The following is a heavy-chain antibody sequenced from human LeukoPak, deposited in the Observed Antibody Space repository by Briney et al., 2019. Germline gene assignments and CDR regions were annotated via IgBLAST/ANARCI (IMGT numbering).Heavy chain of an antibody. CDR1: GDSISSYY. Sequence: PSETLSLTCTVSGDSISSYYWNWIRQPPGKGLEWIGSIYHSGSTYYNPSLKSRVTISVDTSKNQFSLKLSSVTAADTAVYYCARHIPGDPEAYDYWGQGTLVTVSS. J-gene: IGHJ4*02. D-gene: IGHD2-21*01. CDR3: ARHIPGDPEAYDY. V-gene: IGHV4-59*08. CDR2: IYHSGST.